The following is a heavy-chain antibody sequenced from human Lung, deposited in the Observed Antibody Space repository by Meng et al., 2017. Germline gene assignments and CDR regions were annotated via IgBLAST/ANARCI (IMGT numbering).Heavy chain of an antibody. CDR1: GGSFSDYY. Sequence: QWHLHRWAAGLLKPSETLSLTCVVSGGSFSDYYWSWIRLPPGKGLEWIGEINHSGSTNYNPSLESRATISVDTSQNNLSLKLSSVTAADSAVYYCARGPTTMAHDFDYWGQGTLVTVSS. CDR3: ARGPTTMAHDFDY. CDR2: INHSGST. D-gene: IGHD4-11*01. V-gene: IGHV4-34*01. J-gene: IGHJ4*02.